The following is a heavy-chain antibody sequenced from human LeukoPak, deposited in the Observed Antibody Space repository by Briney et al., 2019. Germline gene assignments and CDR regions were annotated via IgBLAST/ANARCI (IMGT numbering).Heavy chain of an antibody. D-gene: IGHD7-27*01. CDR2: LRSDGNGK. Sequence: GGSLRLSCATSGFSVSDNYMTWVRQAPGKGLEWVAFLRSDGNGKNYANSVKGRFTISSDNSQNMVFLQMNSLRPEDTAVYYCAKDVPNWAVDYWGQGTLVTVSS. V-gene: IGHV3-30*02. CDR1: GFSVSDNY. CDR3: AKDVPNWAVDY. J-gene: IGHJ4*01.